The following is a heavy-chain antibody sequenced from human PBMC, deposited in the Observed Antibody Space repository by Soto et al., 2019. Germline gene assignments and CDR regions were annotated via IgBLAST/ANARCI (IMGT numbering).Heavy chain of an antibody. V-gene: IGHV4-61*08. D-gene: IGHD5-12*01. J-gene: IGHJ6*02. CDR1: GGSLSSGDYY. CDR2: IYYSGST. CDR3: ARTESGYDYYYGMDV. Sequence: PSETLFLTCTVSGGSLSSGDYYWSWVPQPPGKGLEWIGYIYYSGSTYYNPSLKSRVTISVDTSKNQFSLKLSSVTATDTAVYYCARTESGYDYYYGMDVWGQGTTVTVSS.